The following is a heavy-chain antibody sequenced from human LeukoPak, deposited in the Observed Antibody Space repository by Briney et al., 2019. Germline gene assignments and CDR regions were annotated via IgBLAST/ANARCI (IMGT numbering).Heavy chain of an antibody. CDR3: AISGTITDPPYYLDY. D-gene: IGHD1-26*01. CDR2: INPNSGGT. V-gene: IGHV1-2*02. J-gene: IGHJ4*02. CDR1: GYTFNGYY. Sequence: GASVKVSCKASGYTFNGYYKHWVRQAPGQGLEWMGWINPNSGGTNYAQKFQGRVTMTRDTSISTAYMELSSLRSEDTAVYYCAISGTITDPPYYLDYWGQGTLVTVSS.